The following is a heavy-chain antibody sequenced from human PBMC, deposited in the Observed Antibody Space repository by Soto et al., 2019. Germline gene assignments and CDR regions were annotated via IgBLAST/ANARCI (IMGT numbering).Heavy chain of an antibody. CDR3: AHQTGCSGGSCNLAGFDP. J-gene: IGHJ5*02. D-gene: IGHD2-15*01. V-gene: IGHV1-46*01. CDR2: INPSGGST. Sequence: GASVKVSCKASGYTFTSYYMHWVRQAPGQGLEWMGIINPSGGSTSYAQKFQGRVTMTRDTSTSTVYMELSSLRSEDTAVYYCAHQTGCSGGSCNLAGFDPWGQGTLVTVSS. CDR1: GYTFTSYY.